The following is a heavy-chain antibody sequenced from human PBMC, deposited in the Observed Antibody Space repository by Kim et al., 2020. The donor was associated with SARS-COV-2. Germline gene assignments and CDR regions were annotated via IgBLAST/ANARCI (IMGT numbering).Heavy chain of an antibody. J-gene: IGHJ4*02. D-gene: IGHD2-21*01. CDR2: IYYSGST. Sequence: SETLSLTCTVSGGSVSSGSYYWSWIRQPPGKGLEWIGYIYYSGSTNYNPSLKSRVTISVDTSKNQFSLKLRSVTAADTAVYYCARVVDSAIDYWGQGTLVTVSS. CDR1: GGSVSSGSYY. V-gene: IGHV4-61*01. CDR3: ARVVDSAIDY.